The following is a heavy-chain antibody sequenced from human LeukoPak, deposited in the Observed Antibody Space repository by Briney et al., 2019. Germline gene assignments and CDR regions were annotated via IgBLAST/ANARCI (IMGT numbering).Heavy chain of an antibody. V-gene: IGHV1-2*02. J-gene: IGHJ4*02. Sequence: ASVKVSCKASGYTFTGYYMHWVRQAPGQGLEWMGWINPNSGGTNYAQKFQGRVTMTRDTSISTAYMELSRLRSDDTAGYYCARDMGIRGSPLDYWGQGTLVTVSS. D-gene: IGHD1-26*01. CDR2: INPNSGGT. CDR1: GYTFTGYY. CDR3: ARDMGIRGSPLDY.